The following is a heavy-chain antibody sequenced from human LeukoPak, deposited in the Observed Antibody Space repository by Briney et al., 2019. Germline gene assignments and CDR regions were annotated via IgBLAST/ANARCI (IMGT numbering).Heavy chain of an antibody. Sequence: SGGSLRLSCAASGFTVSSNYMSWVRQAPGKGLEWVAVIYSCGNTYYADSVKGRFTISRDNSKNTVYLQMNSLRAEDTAVYYCARGSYSSGWFLPNDYWGQGALVTVSS. CDR3: ARGSYSSGWFLPNDY. CDR2: IYSCGNT. D-gene: IGHD6-19*01. CDR1: GFTVSSNY. V-gene: IGHV3-53*01. J-gene: IGHJ4*02.